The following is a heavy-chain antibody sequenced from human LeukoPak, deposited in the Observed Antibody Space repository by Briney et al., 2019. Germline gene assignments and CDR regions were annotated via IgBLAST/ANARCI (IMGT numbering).Heavy chain of an antibody. CDR3: AREIHYYGSGSYWGPFDY. CDR1: GFTFSSYE. J-gene: IGHJ4*02. Sequence: GGSLRLSCAASGFTFSSYEMNWDRQAPGKGLEWVSYISSSGSTIYYADSVKGRFTISRDNAKNSLYLQMNSLRAEDTAVYYCAREIHYYGSGSYWGPFDYWGQGTLVTVSS. CDR2: ISSSGSTI. V-gene: IGHV3-48*03. D-gene: IGHD3-10*01.